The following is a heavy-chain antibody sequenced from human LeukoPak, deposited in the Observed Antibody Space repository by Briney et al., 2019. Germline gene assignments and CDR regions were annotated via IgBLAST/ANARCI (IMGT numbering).Heavy chain of an antibody. V-gene: IGHV3-74*03. J-gene: IGHJ4*02. CDR2: INNERSDT. CDR3: ARDPLLWELPSDY. D-gene: IGHD1-26*01. Sequence: GGSLRLSCAASGFTFSTFWMHWVRQAPGKGLMWVSQINNERSDTKYADSVKGRFTISRDNAKNTVYLQMNSLRAEDTAVYYCARDPLLWELPSDYWGQGTLATVSS. CDR1: GFTFSTFW.